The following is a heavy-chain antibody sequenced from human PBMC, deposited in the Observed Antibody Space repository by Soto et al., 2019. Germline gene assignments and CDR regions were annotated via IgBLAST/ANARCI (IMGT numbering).Heavy chain of an antibody. V-gene: IGHV3-66*01. CDR2: IYSGGTT. J-gene: IGHJ4*02. D-gene: IGHD4-17*01. Sequence: EVQLVESGGGLVQPGGSLRLSCAASGFTVSSNYMSWVRQAPGKGLEWVSVIYSGGTTYYADSVKGRFPISRDNSKNTLYLQMNSLRAEDAAVYYCARASAPSTVTTNYFDYWGQGTLVTVSS. CDR3: ARASAPSTVTTNYFDY. CDR1: GFTVSSNY.